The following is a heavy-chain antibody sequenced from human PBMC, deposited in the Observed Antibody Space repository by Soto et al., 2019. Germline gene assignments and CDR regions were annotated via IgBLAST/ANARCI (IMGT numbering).Heavy chain of an antibody. Sequence: GGSLRLSCAASGFTFSSYAMTWVRQAPGKGLKWVSAISGSGGSTYYADSVKGRFTISRDNSKNTLYLQMNSLRAEDTAVYYCANLDVDTATVTEYFQHWGQGTLVIVAS. J-gene: IGHJ1*01. CDR1: GFTFSSYA. CDR3: ANLDVDTATVTEYFQH. V-gene: IGHV3-23*01. D-gene: IGHD5-18*01. CDR2: ISGSGGST.